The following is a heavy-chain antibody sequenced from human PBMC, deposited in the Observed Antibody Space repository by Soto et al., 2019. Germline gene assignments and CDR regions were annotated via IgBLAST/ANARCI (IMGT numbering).Heavy chain of an antibody. CDR1: GLTFSSYG. V-gene: IGHV3-30*18. Sequence: QVQLVESGGGVVQPGRSLRLSCAASGLTFSSYGMHWVRQAPGKGLEWVAVISYDGSNKNYADSVKGRFTISRDNSKNTVYLQMNSLRAEDTAVYYCAKDTYYHDSSGYYIFDYWGQGTLFTVSS. D-gene: IGHD3-22*01. CDR2: ISYDGSNK. CDR3: AKDTYYHDSSGYYIFDY. J-gene: IGHJ4*02.